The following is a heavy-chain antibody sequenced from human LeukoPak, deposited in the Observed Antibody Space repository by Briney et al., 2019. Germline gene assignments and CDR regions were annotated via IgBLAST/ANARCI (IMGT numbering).Heavy chain of an antibody. CDR2: IYYSGST. V-gene: IGHV4-59*12. CDR3: ASEPHYYDSSGYYY. CDR1: GGSISSYY. J-gene: IGHJ4*02. Sequence: SETLSLTCTVSGGSISSYYWSWIRQPPGKGLEWIGYIYYSGSTNYNPSLKSRVTISVDKSKNQFSLKLSSVTAADTAVYYCASEPHYYDSSGYYYWGQGTLVTVSS. D-gene: IGHD3-22*01.